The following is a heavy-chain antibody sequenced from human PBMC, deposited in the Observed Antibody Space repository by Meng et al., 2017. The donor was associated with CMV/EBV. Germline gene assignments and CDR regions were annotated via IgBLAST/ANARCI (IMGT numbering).Heavy chain of an antibody. V-gene: IGHV3-7*01. CDR1: GFTFSSYW. D-gene: IGHD3-3*01. CDR2: IKQDGSEK. Sequence: GGSLRLSCAASGFTFSSYWMSWVRQAPGKGLEWVANIKQDGSEKYYVDFVKGRFTISRDNAKNSLYLQMNSLRAEDTAVYYCARDTSLLRLYDFWSGFDLGAFDYWGQGTPVTVSS. J-gene: IGHJ4*02. CDR3: ARDTSLLRLYDFWSGFDLGAFDY.